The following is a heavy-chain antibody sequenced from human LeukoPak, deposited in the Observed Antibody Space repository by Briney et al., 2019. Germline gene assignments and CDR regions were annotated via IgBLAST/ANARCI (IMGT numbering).Heavy chain of an antibody. CDR2: INPNSGDT. J-gene: IGHJ4*02. CDR3: ARDGEYGTGSYYRGCFDY. D-gene: IGHD3-10*01. V-gene: IGHV1-2*02. CDR1: GYTFTGYF. Sequence: ASVKVSCKASGYTFTGYFMHWVRQAPGQGLEWMGWINPNSGDTNYAQKFLGRVTMTRDTSISTAYMDLGSLGSDDTAVYYCARDGEYGTGSYYRGCFDYWGQGILVTVSS.